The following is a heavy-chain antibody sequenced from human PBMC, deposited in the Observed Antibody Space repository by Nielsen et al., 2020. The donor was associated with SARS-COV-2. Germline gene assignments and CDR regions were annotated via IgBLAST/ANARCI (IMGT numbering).Heavy chain of an antibody. J-gene: IGHJ4*02. Sequence: GGSLRLSCAASGFTFSSYAMHWVRQAPGKGLEWVAVISYDGSNKYYADSVKGRFTISRDNSKNTLYLQMNSLRAEDTAVYYCARAHPLVIIRPIDYWGQGTLVTVSS. CDR1: GFTFSSYA. V-gene: IGHV3-30*04. CDR3: ARAHPLVIIRPIDY. CDR2: ISYDGSNK. D-gene: IGHD3-9*01.